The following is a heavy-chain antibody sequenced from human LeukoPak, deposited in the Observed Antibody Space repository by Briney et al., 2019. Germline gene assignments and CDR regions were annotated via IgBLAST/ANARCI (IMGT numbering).Heavy chain of an antibody. V-gene: IGHV3-23*01. CDR3: AKDRNYGSGSYYQDYYYGMDV. CDR1: GFTFSSYA. J-gene: IGHJ6*02. D-gene: IGHD3-10*01. CDR2: ISGSGGST. Sequence: PGGSLRLSCAASGFTFSSYAMSWVRQAPGKGLEWVSAISGSGGSTYYADSVKGRFTISRDNSKNTLYLQMNSLRAEDTAVYYCAKDRNYGSGSYYQDYYYGMDVWGQGTTVTVSS.